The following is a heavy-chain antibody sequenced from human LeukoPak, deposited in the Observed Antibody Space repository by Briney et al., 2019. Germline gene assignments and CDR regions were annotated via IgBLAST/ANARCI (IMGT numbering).Heavy chain of an antibody. V-gene: IGHV4-38-2*01. J-gene: IGHJ1*01. CDR2: IYHSGST. CDR3: ARRGARPYFQH. CDR1: GYSISSGYY. Sequence: PSETLSLTCAVSGYSISSGYYWGWIRQPPGKGLEWIGSIYHSGSTYYNPSLKSRVTISVDTSKDQFSLKLSSVTAADTAVYYCARRGARPYFQHWGQGTLVTVSS. D-gene: IGHD6-6*01.